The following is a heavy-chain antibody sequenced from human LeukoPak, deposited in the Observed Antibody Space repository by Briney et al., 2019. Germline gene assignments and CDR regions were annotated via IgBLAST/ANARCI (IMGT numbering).Heavy chain of an antibody. CDR3: ARSLYGVNYGDAFDI. CDR1: GLTFSSYS. J-gene: IGHJ3*02. CDR2: ISSSSSYI. Sequence: PGGSLRLSCAASGLTFSSYSMKWVRQAPGKWLESVSSISSSSSYIYYAASVKGRFTISRDNAKNSLYLQMNSLRAEDTAVYYCARSLYGVNYGDAFDIWGQGTMVTVSS. V-gene: IGHV3-21*01. D-gene: IGHD4-23*01.